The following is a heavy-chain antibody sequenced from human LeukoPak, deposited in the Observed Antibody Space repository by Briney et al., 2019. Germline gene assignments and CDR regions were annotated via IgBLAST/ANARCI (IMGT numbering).Heavy chain of an antibody. J-gene: IGHJ4*02. CDR1: GGSISSSSYY. V-gene: IGHV4-39*01. D-gene: IGHD3-10*01. Sequence: SETLSLTCTVSGGSISSSSYYWGWIRQPPGKGLEWIGSIYYSGSTYYNPSLKSLVTISVDTSKNQFSLKLSSVTAADTAVYYCASPISITMVRGVTVVAGFDYWGQGTLVTVSS. CDR2: IYYSGST. CDR3: ASPISITMVRGVTVVAGFDY.